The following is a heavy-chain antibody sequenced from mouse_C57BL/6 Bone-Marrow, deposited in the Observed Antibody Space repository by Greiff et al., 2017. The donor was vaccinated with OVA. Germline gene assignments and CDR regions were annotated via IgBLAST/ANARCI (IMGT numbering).Heavy chain of an antibody. J-gene: IGHJ2*01. V-gene: IGHV1-82*01. CDR1: GYAFSSSW. CDR3: ARFGSSYPDY. CDR2: IYPGDGDT. D-gene: IGHD1-1*01. Sequence: QVQLKQSGPELVKPGASVKISCKASGYAFSSSWMNWVKQRPGKGLEWIGRIYPGDGDTNYNGKFKGKATLTADKSSSTAYMQLSSLTSEDSAVYFCARFGSSYPDYWGQGTTLTVSS.